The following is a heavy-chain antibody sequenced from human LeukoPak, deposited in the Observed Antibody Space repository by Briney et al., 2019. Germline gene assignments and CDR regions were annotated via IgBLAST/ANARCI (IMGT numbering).Heavy chain of an antibody. Sequence: GGSLRLSCAASGFTSGFTYDDYGMNWVRQVPGKGLEWVSGISRDGGRTGYADSVQGRFTISRDNSRNSLHLQMNSLRVEDTAFYYCVKDSNYDFWSGYYKGFDNWGQGTLVTVSS. CDR1: GFTYDDYG. CDR2: ISRDGGRT. J-gene: IGHJ4*02. V-gene: IGHV3-20*04. CDR3: VKDSNYDFWSGYYKGFDN. D-gene: IGHD3-3*01.